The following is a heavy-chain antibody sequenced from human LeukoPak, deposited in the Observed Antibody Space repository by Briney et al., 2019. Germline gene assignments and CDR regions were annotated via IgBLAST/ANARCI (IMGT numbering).Heavy chain of an antibody. CDR3: ARIAVAGDYYYYYMDV. CDR1: GGSISSGSYY. V-gene: IGHV4-61*02. Sequence: PSQTLSLTCTVSGGSISSGSYYWSWIRQPPGKGLEWIGRIYNSGSTNYNPSLKSRVTISVDTSKNQFSLKLSSVTAADTAVYYCARIAVAGDYYYYYMDVWGKGTTVTVSS. J-gene: IGHJ6*03. D-gene: IGHD6-19*01. CDR2: IYNSGST.